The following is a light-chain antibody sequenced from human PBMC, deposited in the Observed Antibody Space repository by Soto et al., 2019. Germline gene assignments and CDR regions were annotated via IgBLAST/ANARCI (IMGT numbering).Light chain of an antibody. CDR3: CSYVGATTYV. J-gene: IGLJ1*01. CDR1: SSTVGGFNV. CDR2: EGI. V-gene: IGLV2-23*01. Sequence: QSVLTQPASVSGSPGQSITISCTGTSSTVGGFNVVSWYQQHPGKAPKVIIYEGIKRPSGVSNRFSGSNSGSTASLTISGLQAEDEADYYCCSYVGATTYVFGPGTKGTVL.